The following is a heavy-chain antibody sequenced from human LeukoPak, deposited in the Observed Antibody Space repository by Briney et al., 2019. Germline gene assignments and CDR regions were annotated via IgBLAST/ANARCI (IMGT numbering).Heavy chain of an antibody. J-gene: IGHJ3*02. CDR3: ASPYDFWSGSILAFDI. CDR2: IYPGDSDT. V-gene: IGHV5-51*01. D-gene: IGHD3-3*01. CDR1: GSSFTSYW. Sequence: GESLKISCKGSGSSFTSYWIGWVRRRPGKGLGGLGIIYPGDSDTRYSPSFQGQVTISADKSISTAYLQWSSLKASDTAMYYCASPYDFWSGSILAFDIWGQGTMVTVSS.